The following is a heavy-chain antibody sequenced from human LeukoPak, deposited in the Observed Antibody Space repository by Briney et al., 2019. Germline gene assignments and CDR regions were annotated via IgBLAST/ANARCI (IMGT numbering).Heavy chain of an antibody. J-gene: IGHJ4*02. D-gene: IGHD6-13*01. CDR3: ARRWWQQLVVTLFDY. CDR2: IRSGGTNT. V-gene: IGHV3-48*04. Sequence: GGSLRLSCAASGFTFSSFSMNWVRQAPGKGLEWVSYIRSGGTNTDYTGSVKGRFTISRDNAKNSLYLQMNSLRAEDTAVYYCARRWWQQLVVTLFDYWGQGTLVTVSS. CDR1: GFTFSSFS.